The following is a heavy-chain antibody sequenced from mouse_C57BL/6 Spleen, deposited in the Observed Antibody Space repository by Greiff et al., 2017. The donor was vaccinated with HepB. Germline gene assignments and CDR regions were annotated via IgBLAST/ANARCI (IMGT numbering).Heavy chain of an antibody. CDR1: GYAFSSSW. Sequence: VQLQQSGPELVKPGASVKISCKASGYAFSSSWMNGVKQRPGRGLEWIGRIYPGDGDTNYNGKFKGKATLTADKSSSTAYMQLSSLTSEDSAVYFCARHDYDDYYAMDYWGQGTSVTVSS. CDR2: IYPGDGDT. J-gene: IGHJ4*01. D-gene: IGHD2-4*01. CDR3: ARHDYDDYYAMDY. V-gene: IGHV1-82*01.